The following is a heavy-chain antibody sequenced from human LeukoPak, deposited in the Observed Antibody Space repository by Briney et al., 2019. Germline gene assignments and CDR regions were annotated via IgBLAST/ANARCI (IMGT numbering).Heavy chain of an antibody. CDR3: ARDRGSLAVADSRTSDY. V-gene: IGHV1-18*01. J-gene: IGHJ4*02. D-gene: IGHD6-19*01. Sequence: ASVKVSCKASGYMFINYGISWGRQAPGQGLEWMGWISGYNYNTNYAQKFQDRVTMTIDTSTSTAYMELGSLRFDDTAVYYCARDRGSLAVADSRTSDYWGQGTLVTVSS. CDR2: ISGYNYNT. CDR1: GYMFINYG.